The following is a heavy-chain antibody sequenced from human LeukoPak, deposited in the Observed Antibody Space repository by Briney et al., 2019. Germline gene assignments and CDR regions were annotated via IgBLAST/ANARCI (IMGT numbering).Heavy chain of an antibody. J-gene: IGHJ5*02. CDR1: GYSFTNYW. V-gene: IGHV5-51*01. CDR2: IYPGDSES. CDR3: ARRIAARPRSWFDP. D-gene: IGHD6-6*01. Sequence: GESLKISCKGSGYSFTNYWIGWVRQTPGKGLEWMGTIYPGDSESRYSPSFQGQVTMSADKSISTAYLQWSSLKASDTAIYYCARRIAARPRSWFDPWGQGTLVTVSS.